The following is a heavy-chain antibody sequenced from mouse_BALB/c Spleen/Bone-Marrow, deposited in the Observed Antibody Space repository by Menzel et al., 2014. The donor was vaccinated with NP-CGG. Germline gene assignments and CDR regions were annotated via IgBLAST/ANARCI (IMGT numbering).Heavy chain of an antibody. D-gene: IGHD2-1*01. Sequence: VKLMESGPGLVSPSQRLSITCAVSGFSLTSSGVHWVRQPPGKGLEWLGIIWAGGSTDYNSALMSRLSISIDNSKSQVFLKMNSLQTDDTAIYYCARGGDYGNSFAYWGQGTLVTVSP. CDR1: GFSLTSSG. V-gene: IGHV2-9*02. J-gene: IGHJ3*01. CDR3: ARGGDYGNSFAY. CDR2: IWAGGST.